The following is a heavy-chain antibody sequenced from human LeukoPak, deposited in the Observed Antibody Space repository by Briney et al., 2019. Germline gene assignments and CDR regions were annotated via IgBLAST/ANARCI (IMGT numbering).Heavy chain of an antibody. J-gene: IGHJ4*02. Sequence: PGGSLRLSCAASGFTFSSYWMHWVRQAPGKGLVWVSRINSDGSSTSYADSVKGRFTISRDNSKNTLYLQMNSLRAEDTAVYYCAKGSSGWYFTPGVYWGQGTLVTVSS. CDR3: AKGSSGWYFTPGVY. CDR2: INSDGSST. CDR1: GFTFSSYW. V-gene: IGHV3-74*01. D-gene: IGHD6-19*01.